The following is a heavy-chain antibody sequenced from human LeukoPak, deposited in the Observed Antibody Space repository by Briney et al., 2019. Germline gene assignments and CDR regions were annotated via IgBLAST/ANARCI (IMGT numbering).Heavy chain of an antibody. CDR3: ARVALYTGYEGYMDV. CDR1: GYTFTGYY. CDR2: INPNSGGT. J-gene: IGHJ6*03. Sequence: AASVKVSCKASGYTFTGYYMHWVRQAPGQGLEWMGWINPNSGGTNYAQKFQGRVTMTRDTSISTAYMELSRLRSDDTAVYYCARVALYTGYEGYMDVWDKGTTVTVSS. D-gene: IGHD5-12*01. V-gene: IGHV1-2*02.